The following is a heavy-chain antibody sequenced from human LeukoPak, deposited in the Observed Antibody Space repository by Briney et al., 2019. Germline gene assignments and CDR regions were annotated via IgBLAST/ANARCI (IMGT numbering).Heavy chain of an antibody. D-gene: IGHD6-19*01. CDR3: ARPTSGWYAGGFDY. J-gene: IGHJ4*02. CDR2: LSFSGLTT. CDR1: GFTPINYA. V-gene: IGHV3-23*01. Sequence: TRGSLRLSCAPSGFTPINYAINWVRPAPREGLGWVSALSFSGLTTYYADSVRRRFTISRDNSKSTLYLQMNSLRAEDTALYYCARPTSGWYAGGFDYWGQGILVTVSS.